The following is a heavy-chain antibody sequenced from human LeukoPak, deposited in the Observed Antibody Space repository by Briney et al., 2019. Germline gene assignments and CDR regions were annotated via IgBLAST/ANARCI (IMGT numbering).Heavy chain of an antibody. D-gene: IGHD3-16*01. CDR2: INPSGGDS. CDR1: GYTLISYY. Sequence: ASVKVSCKASGYTLISYYVHWVRQALGQGLEWMGIINPSGGDSSHAQNFQGRVTMTRDTSTSTVYMELSSLRSDDTAVYYCAREGRGDYRFDYWGQGTLVTVSS. J-gene: IGHJ4*02. V-gene: IGHV1-46*01. CDR3: AREGRGDYRFDY.